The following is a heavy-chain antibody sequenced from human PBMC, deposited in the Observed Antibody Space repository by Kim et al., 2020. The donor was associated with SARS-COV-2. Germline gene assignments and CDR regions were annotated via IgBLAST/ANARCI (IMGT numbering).Heavy chain of an antibody. CDR2: VNSRGTS. Sequence: SETLSLTCNVFGGSVRFHFWSWMRQPPGKGLEWIGCVNSRGTSNYNPSLKSRVAISIDTSKDEFSLTLSSVNAADTAVYFCARVAIDGNDGALSYYGMDVWGQGTTVIVSS. CDR3: ARVAIDGNDGALSYYGMDV. V-gene: IGHV4-59*02. J-gene: IGHJ6*02. D-gene: IGHD3-10*01. CDR1: GGSVRFHF.